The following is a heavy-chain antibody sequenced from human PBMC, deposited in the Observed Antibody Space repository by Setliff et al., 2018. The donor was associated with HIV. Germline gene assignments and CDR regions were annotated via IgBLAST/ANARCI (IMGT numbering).Heavy chain of an antibody. CDR1: SGSISTYY. CDR2: ISYSGST. J-gene: IGHJ5*02. Sequence: PSETLSLTCTVSSGSISTYYWTWIRQPPGKGLEWIGEISYSGSTVYNPSLKSRVTMSVDASKNLVSLNLNSVTAADTAIYYCARGVARQVVIDRWFDPWGQGTPVTVSS. D-gene: IGHD2-21*01. CDR3: ARGVARQVVIDRWFDP. V-gene: IGHV4-34*01.